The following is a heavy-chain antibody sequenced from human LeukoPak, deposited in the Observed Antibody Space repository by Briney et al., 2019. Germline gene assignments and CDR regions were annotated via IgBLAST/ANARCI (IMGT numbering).Heavy chain of an antibody. CDR3: ARKANWGNYYFDY. Sequence: SETLSLTCAVYGGSFSGYYWSWIRQPPGKGLEWIGEINHSGSTNYNPSLKSRVTISVDTSKNQFSLKLSSVTAADTAVYYCARKANWGNYYFDYRGQGTLVTASS. D-gene: IGHD7-27*01. CDR1: GGSFSGYY. V-gene: IGHV4-34*01. J-gene: IGHJ4*02. CDR2: INHSGST.